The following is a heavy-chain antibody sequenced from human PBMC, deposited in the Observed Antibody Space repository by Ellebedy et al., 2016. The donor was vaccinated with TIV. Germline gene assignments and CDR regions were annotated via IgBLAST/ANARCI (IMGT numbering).Heavy chain of an antibody. D-gene: IGHD2-15*01. Sequence: AASVKVSCKASAYTFTRYGISWVRQAPGQGLEWMAWISTYDDDINFAPKFQDRITMTTDTSTSTAYMELRSLRPDDTAVYYCARDWDGRRDCFDHWGQGTLVTVSS. J-gene: IGHJ5*02. CDR3: ARDWDGRRDCFDH. CDR1: AYTFTRYG. V-gene: IGHV1-18*04. CDR2: ISTYDDDI.